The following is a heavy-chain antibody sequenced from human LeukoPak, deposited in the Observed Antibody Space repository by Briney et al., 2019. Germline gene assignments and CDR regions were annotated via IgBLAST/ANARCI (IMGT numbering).Heavy chain of an antibody. V-gene: IGHV1-69*02. D-gene: IGHD3-3*01. CDR2: IIPILGIA. Sequence: ASVKVSCKASAGTCSSYTISWVRQAPGQGLEWMGRIIPILGIANYAQKFQGRVTITADKSTSTAYMELSSLRSEDTAVYYCASEGITIFGVVIQAKFDYWGQGTLVTVSS. J-gene: IGHJ4*02. CDR3: ASEGITIFGVVIQAKFDY. CDR1: AGTCSSYT.